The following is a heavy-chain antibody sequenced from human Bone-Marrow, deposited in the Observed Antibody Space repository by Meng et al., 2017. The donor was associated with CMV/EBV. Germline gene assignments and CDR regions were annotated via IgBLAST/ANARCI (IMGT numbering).Heavy chain of an antibody. V-gene: IGHV5-51*01. CDR2: IYPGDSDT. J-gene: IGHJ4*02. D-gene: IGHD5-18*01. Sequence: GGSLRLSCKGSGYSFTSYWIGWVRQMPGKGLEWMGIIYPGDSDTRYSPSVQGQVTISADKSISTAYLQWSSLKASDTAMYYCARRAKTAMVTGNFDYWGQGTLVTVSS. CDR3: ARRAKTAMVTGNFDY. CDR1: GYSFTSYW.